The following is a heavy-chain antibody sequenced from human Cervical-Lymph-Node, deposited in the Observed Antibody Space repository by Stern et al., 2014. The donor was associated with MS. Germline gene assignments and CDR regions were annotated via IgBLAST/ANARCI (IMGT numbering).Heavy chain of an antibody. CDR1: GFTFSSYW. Sequence: EVQLVESGGGLVQPGGSLRLSCAASGFTFSSYWMTWVRQAPGKGLEWVASINKDGSEKYYVDSLKGRFTISRDNAKNSLYLQMTSLRADDTAVYYCARKTTAKNWGQGTLVTVSP. CDR2: INKDGSEK. V-gene: IGHV3-7*01. D-gene: IGHD4-17*01. J-gene: IGHJ4*02. CDR3: ARKTTAKN.